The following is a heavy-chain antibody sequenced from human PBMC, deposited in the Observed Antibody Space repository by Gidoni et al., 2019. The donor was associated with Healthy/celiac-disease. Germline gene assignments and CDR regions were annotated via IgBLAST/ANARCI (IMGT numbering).Heavy chain of an antibody. D-gene: IGHD1-26*01. CDR1: GFTVRSNY. CDR2: IYSGGST. CDR3: ARDLPGGSYAY. J-gene: IGHJ4*02. V-gene: IGHV3-53*01. Sequence: EVQLVESGGGLIQPGGSLRLSCAASGFTVRSNYIGWVRQAPGKGLEWVSVIYSGGSTYYADSVKGRFTISRDNSKNTLYLQMNSLRAEDTAVYYCARDLPGGSYAYWGQGTLVTVSS.